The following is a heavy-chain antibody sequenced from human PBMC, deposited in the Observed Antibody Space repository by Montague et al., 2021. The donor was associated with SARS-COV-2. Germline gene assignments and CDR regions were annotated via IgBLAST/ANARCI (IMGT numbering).Heavy chain of an antibody. V-gene: IGHV3-23*01. CDR2: ISGSGDIT. D-gene: IGHD6-13*01. J-gene: IGHJ4*02. CDR3: AKEAVYSSSWEYFDY. CDR1: GFSFSNYA. Sequence: SLRLSCAASGFSFSNYAMGWVRQAPGKGLEWVSPISGSGDITHYADSVKGRFTISRDNSKSTLYLQMNSLRAEDTAVYYCAKEAVYSSSWEYFDYWGQGTLVTVSS.